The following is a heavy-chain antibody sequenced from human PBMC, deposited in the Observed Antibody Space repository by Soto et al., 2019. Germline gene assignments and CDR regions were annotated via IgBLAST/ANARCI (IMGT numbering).Heavy chain of an antibody. Sequence: QVKLVQSGAEVKKPGASVKVSCETSGYTFFSYGITWVRQAPGQGLEWMGWVSGYNGHTTYAQKFQGRVTMTRDISTTTAYMELRNLRSDDTAVYYCARLVGPTSSDNWFDPWGQGTLVTVSS. J-gene: IGHJ5*02. D-gene: IGHD1-26*01. CDR3: ARLVGPTSSDNWFDP. CDR2: VSGYNGHT. CDR1: GYTFFSYG. V-gene: IGHV1-18*01.